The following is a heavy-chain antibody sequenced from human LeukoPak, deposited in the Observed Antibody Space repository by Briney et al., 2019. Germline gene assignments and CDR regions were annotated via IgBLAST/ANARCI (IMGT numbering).Heavy chain of an antibody. D-gene: IGHD3-22*01. CDR2: ISDSGGST. CDR1: GFTFSSYA. Sequence: GGSLRLSCAASGFTFSSYAMSWVRQAPGEGLEWVSSISDSGGSTYYADSVKGRFTISRDNAKNSLYLQMNSLRAEDTAVYYCARAVYYYDSSGYYNYWGQGTLVTVSS. J-gene: IGHJ4*02. CDR3: ARAVYYYDSSGYYNY. V-gene: IGHV3-23*01.